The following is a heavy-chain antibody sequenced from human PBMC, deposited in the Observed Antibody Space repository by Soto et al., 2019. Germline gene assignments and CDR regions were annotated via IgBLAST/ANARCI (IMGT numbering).Heavy chain of an antibody. V-gene: IGHV3-30*18. J-gene: IGHJ3*01. Sequence: QVQLVESGGGVVQPGRSLRLSCAASGFTFNNYGMPWVRQAPGKGLEWVATISNDGSEKYYADSVKGRLTISRDNSKNTVYLQMNSLRAEETAVYYCAKDQGIAASHGIDWGQGTMVAVSS. D-gene: IGHD6-13*01. CDR3: AKDQGIAASHGID. CDR2: ISNDGSEK. CDR1: GFTFNNYG.